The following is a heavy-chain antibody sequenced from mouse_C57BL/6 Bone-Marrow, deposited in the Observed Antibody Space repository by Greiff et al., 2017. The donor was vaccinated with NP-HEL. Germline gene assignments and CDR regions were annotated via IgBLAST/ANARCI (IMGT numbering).Heavy chain of an antibody. J-gene: IGHJ4*01. D-gene: IGHD2-3*01. CDR3: TTRDGYPFGMAMDY. CDR1: GFNIKDDY. CDR2: IDPENGDT. Sequence: EVQGVESGAELVRPGASVKLSCTASGFNIKDDYMHWVKQRPEQGLEWIGWIDPENGDTEYASKFQGKATITADTSSNTAYLQLSSLTSEDTAVYYCTTRDGYPFGMAMDYWGQGTSVTVSS. V-gene: IGHV14-4*01.